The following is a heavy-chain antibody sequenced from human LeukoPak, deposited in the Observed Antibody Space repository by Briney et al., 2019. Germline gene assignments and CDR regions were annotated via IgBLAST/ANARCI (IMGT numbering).Heavy chain of an antibody. CDR1: GGSISSSSYY. V-gene: IGHV4-39*07. Sequence: SETLSLTRTVSGGSISSSSYYWGWIRQPPGKGLEWIGSIYYSGSTYYNPSLKSRVTISVDTSKNQFSLKLSSVTAADTAVYYSARGRSFGHAGYWGQGTLVTVSS. J-gene: IGHJ4*02. CDR2: IYYSGST. D-gene: IGHD3-3*02. CDR3: ARGRSFGHAGY.